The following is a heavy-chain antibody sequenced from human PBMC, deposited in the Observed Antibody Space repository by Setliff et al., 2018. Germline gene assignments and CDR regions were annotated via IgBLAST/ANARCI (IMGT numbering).Heavy chain of an antibody. J-gene: IGHJ4*02. V-gene: IGHV4-61*02. CDR2: IYTSGST. Sequence: SETLSLTCTVSGGSISRGSYDWSWIRQPAGKGLEWIGRIYTSGSTNYNPSLKSRVTISVDTSKNQFSLKLSSVTAADTAVYYCARGGYSYGLGGFPLDYWGRGTLVTVSS. CDR1: GGSISRGSYD. D-gene: IGHD5-18*01. CDR3: ARGGYSYGLGGFPLDY.